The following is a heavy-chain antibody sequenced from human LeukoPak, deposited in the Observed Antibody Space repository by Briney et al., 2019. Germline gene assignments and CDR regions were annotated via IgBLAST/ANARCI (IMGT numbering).Heavy chain of an antibody. Sequence: GGSLRLSCAASGFTFSSYGMHWVRQAPGKGLEWVAFIRYDGSNKYYADSVKGRFTISRDNSKNTLYLQMNSLRAEDTAVYYWAKSGYCSGGSCLDYWGQGTLVTVSS. CDR3: AKSGYCSGGSCLDY. V-gene: IGHV3-30*02. CDR2: IRYDGSNK. D-gene: IGHD2-15*01. CDR1: GFTFSSYG. J-gene: IGHJ4*02.